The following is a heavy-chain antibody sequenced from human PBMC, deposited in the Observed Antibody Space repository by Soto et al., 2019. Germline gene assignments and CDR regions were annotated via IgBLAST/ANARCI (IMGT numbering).Heavy chain of an antibody. CDR3: ARSPCCGSSFDY. CDR1: GFTFSSYA. CDR2: ISSNGGST. V-gene: IGHV3-64D*06. J-gene: IGHJ4*02. Sequence: GGSLRLSCSASGFTFSSYAMHWVRQAPGKGLEYVSAISSNGGSTYYTDSVKGRFTISRDNSKNTLYLQMTSLRAEDTAVFYCARSPCCGSSFDYWGQGTLVTVSS. D-gene: IGHD2-21*01.